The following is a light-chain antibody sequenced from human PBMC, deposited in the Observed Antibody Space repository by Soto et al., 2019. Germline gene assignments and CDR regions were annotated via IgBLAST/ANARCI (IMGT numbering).Light chain of an antibody. CDR2: AAS. Sequence: DIQMTQSPSSLSASVGDRVTITCRASQTIGSYLNWYQHKPGKAPNLLIYAASTLQNAVPSRFGGSASGTDFTLTISSLQPEDFATYYCQESYSSLWTFGQGTKVEIK. J-gene: IGKJ1*01. V-gene: IGKV1-39*01. CDR3: QESYSSLWT. CDR1: QTIGSY.